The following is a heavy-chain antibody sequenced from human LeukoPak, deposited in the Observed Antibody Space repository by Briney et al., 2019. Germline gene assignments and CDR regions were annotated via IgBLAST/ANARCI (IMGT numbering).Heavy chain of an antibody. V-gene: IGHV4-4*02. D-gene: IGHD5-12*01. CDR3: AREARVYSGYDFAVPLDV. CDR2: IYHSGST. CDR1: GGSISSSNW. J-gene: IGHJ6*04. Sequence: SETLSLTCAVSGGSISSSNWWSWVRQPPGKGLEWIGEIYHSGSTNYNPSLKSRVTISVDKSKNQFSLKLSSVTAADTAVYYCAREARVYSGYDFAVPLDVWGKGTMVTVSS.